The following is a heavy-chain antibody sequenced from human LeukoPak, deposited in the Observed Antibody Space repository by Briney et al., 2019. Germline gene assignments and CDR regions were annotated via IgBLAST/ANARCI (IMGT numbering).Heavy chain of an antibody. CDR3: ARRGVPAAIPLDY. CDR2: ISPNSGGT. D-gene: IGHD2-2*02. Sequence: ASVKVSCKASGYTFTGYYMHWVRQAPGQGLEWMGWISPNSGGTNYAQKFQGRVTMTRDTSISTAYMELSRLRSDDTAVYYCARRGVPAAIPLDYWGQGTLVTVSS. CDR1: GYTFTGYY. J-gene: IGHJ4*02. V-gene: IGHV1-2*02.